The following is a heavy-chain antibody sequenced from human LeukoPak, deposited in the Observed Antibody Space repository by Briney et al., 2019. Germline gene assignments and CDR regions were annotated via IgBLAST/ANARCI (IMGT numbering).Heavy chain of an antibody. Sequence: SETLSLPCAVYGGSFSGYYWSWIRHPPGKGLEWIGEINHSGSTNYNPSLKSRVTISVDTSKNQFSLKLSSVTAADTAVYYCARVVPRWGLHNWFDPWGQGTLVTVSS. CDR3: ARVVPRWGLHNWFDP. CDR2: INHSGST. CDR1: GGSFSGYY. V-gene: IGHV4-34*01. J-gene: IGHJ5*02. D-gene: IGHD1-26*01.